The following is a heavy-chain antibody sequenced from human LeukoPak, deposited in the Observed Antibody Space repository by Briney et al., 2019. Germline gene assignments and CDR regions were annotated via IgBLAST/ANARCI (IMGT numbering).Heavy chain of an antibody. Sequence: PGGSLRLSCAASGFTVSSNYMTWVRQAPGKGLEWVSVIYSGGNTYYADSVKGRFTISRDSSKNTLYLQMSSLRVEDTAVYYCARNAFGENWFDPWGQGTLVTVSS. D-gene: IGHD3-10*01. CDR3: ARNAFGENWFDP. CDR1: GFTVSSNY. CDR2: IYSGGNT. V-gene: IGHV3-53*01. J-gene: IGHJ5*02.